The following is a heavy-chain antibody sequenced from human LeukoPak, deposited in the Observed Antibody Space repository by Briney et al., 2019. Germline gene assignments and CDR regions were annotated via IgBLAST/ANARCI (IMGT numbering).Heavy chain of an antibody. CDR2: ISASKANT. V-gene: IGHV1-18*01. J-gene: IGHJ4*02. D-gene: IGHD1-26*01. Sequence: ASVKVSCKASGHTFTSYGISWVRQAPGQGLEWMGWISASKANTNYAQKLQGRVTMTTDTSTNTAYMELRSLRSDDTAVYYCARGWELHDWGQGTLVTVS. CDR3: ARGWELHD. CDR1: GHTFTSYG.